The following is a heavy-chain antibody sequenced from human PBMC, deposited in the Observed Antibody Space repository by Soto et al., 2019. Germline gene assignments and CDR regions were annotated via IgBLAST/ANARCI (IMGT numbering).Heavy chain of an antibody. CDR1: GYTFTSYG. J-gene: IGHJ6*03. CDR3: ARGAGVTIFGVATPDYYYYYMDV. CDR2: ISAYNGNT. V-gene: IGHV1-18*01. D-gene: IGHD3-3*01. Sequence: ASVKVSCKASGYTFTSYGISWVRQAPGQGLEWMGWISAYNGNTNYAQKLQGRVTMTTDTSTSTAYMELRSLRSDDTAVYYCARGAGVTIFGVATPDYYYYYMDVWGKGTTVTVSS.